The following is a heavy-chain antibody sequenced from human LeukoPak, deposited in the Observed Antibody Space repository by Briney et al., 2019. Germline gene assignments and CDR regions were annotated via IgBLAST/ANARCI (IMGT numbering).Heavy chain of an antibody. CDR2: IIPIFGTA. V-gene: IGHV1-69*05. Sequence: SVKVSCKASGGTFSSYAISWVRQAPGQGLEWMGGIIPIFGTANYAQKFQGRVTITTDESTSTAYMELSSLRSEDTAVYYCARDRYGGNSGEFDYWGQGTLVTVSS. J-gene: IGHJ4*02. D-gene: IGHD4-23*01. CDR1: GGTFSSYA. CDR3: ARDRYGGNSGEFDY.